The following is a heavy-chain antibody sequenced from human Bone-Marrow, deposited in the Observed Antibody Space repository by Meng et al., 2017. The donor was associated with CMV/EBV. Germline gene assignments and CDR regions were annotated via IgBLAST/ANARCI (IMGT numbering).Heavy chain of an antibody. CDR2: ITWDGGSR. J-gene: IGHJ4*02. CDR1: GFTFDDSN. D-gene: IGHD3/OR15-3a*01. V-gene: IGHV3-43*01. Sequence: GSLRLSCAASGFTFDDSNMHCVRQPPGKGLEWVSFITWDGGSRNYADSVKGRFTISRDNSKNSLFLQMNSLRADDTALYYCVKGGNDFWGWGQGTLVTVSS. CDR3: VKGGNDFWG.